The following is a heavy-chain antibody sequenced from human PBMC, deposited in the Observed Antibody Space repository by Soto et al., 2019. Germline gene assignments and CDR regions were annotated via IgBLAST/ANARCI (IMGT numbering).Heavy chain of an antibody. D-gene: IGHD2-21*02. CDR1: GGTFSSYA. CDR2: IIPIFGTA. V-gene: IGHV1-69*06. Sequence: SVKVSCKASGGTFSSYAISWVRQAPGQGLEWMGGIIPIFGTANYAQKFQGRVTITADKSTSTAYMELSSLRSEDTAVYYCARDVGAYCGGDCYSSAFDIWGQGTMVTVS. CDR3: ARDVGAYCGGDCYSSAFDI. J-gene: IGHJ3*02.